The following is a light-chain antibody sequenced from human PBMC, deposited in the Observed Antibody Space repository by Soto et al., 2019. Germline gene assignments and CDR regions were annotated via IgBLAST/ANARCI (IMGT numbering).Light chain of an antibody. CDR1: SSNIGSNY. V-gene: IGLV1-47*01. CDR3: AAWDDSLSVVV. CDR2: RNN. Sequence: QSVLTQPPSASGTPGQRVTISCSGSSSNIGSNYVYWYQQLPGTAPKLLIYRNNQRPSGVPDRFSGSKSGTSASLAISGLRSEDEAHYYCAAWDDSLSVVVFGGGTKVTVL. J-gene: IGLJ2*01.